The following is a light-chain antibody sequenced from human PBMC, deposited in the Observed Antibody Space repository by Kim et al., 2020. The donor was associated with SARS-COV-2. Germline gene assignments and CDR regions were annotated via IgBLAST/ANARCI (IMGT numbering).Light chain of an antibody. CDR3: QQTYSTLSIT. CDR1: QTIDNY. V-gene: IGKV1-39*01. CDR2: AAS. J-gene: IGKJ5*01. Sequence: DIQMTQSPSSLSASVGDRVTITCRASQTIDNYLNWYQQKPGKAPNLLIYAASTLQTGVPSRFSGSGSGTEFTLTISSLQPEDFATYYCQQTYSTLSITFGQGTRLEIK.